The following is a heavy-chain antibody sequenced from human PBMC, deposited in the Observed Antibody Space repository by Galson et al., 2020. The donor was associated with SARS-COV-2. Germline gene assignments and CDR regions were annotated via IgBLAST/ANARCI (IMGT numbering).Heavy chain of an antibody. Sequence: SQASETLSLTYAVYGGSFSGYYWSWIRQPPGKGLEWIGEINHSGSTNYNPSLKSRVTISVDTSKNQFSLKLSSVTAADTAVYYCARSGYSSSWYGSRGWFDPWGQGTLVTVSS. V-gene: IGHV4-34*01. CDR2: INHSGST. J-gene: IGHJ5*02. D-gene: IGHD6-13*01. CDR3: ARSGYSSSWYGSRGWFDP. CDR1: GGSFSGYY.